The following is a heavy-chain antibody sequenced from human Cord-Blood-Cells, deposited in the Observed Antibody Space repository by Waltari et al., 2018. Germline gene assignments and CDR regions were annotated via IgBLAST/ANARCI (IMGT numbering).Heavy chain of an antibody. D-gene: IGHD2-2*01. CDR1: GYTFTSYD. CDR3: ARGGIVTTDCSSTSCLEFFDP. J-gene: IGHJ5*02. CDR2: MNPNSGNT. Sequence: QVQLVQSGAEVKKPGASVKVSCKASGYTFTSYDINWVRQATGQGLDWMGWMNPNSGNTGYAQKFQGRVTMTRNTSISTAYMELSSLRSEDTAVYYCARGGIVTTDCSSTSCLEFFDPWGQGTLVTVSS. V-gene: IGHV1-8*01.